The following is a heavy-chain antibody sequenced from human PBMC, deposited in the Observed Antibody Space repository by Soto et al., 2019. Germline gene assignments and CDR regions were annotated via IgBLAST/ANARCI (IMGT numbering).Heavy chain of an antibody. CDR2: IYSGGST. J-gene: IGHJ6*03. V-gene: IGHV3-53*04. D-gene: IGHD3-9*01. CDR3: ATRYFDWLLSRQLSNYYYYYMDV. CDR1: GFTVSSNY. Sequence: GGSLRLSCAASGFTVSSNYMSWVRQAPGKGLEWVSVIYSGGSTYYADSVKGRFTISRHNSKNTLYLQMNSLRAEDTAVYYCATRYFDWLLSRQLSNYYYYYMDVWGKGTTVTVSS.